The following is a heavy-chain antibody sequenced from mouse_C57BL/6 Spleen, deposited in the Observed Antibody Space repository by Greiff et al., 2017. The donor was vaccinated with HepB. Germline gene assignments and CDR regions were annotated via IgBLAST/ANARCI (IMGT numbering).Heavy chain of an antibody. Sequence: VQLVESGPGLVAPSQSLSITCTVSGFSLTSYGVDWVRKPPGKGLEWLGLIWGGGSTNYNSALMSRLSISKDNSKSQVFLKMNSLQTDDTAMYYCAKHEGVGEQPDWFAYWGQGTLVTVSA. J-gene: IGHJ3*01. CDR2: IWGGGST. CDR3: AKHEGVGEQPDWFAY. D-gene: IGHD3-1*01. V-gene: IGHV2-9*01. CDR1: GFSLTSYG.